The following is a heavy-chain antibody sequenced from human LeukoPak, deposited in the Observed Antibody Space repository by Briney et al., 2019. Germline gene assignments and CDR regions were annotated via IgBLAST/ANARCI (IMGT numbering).Heavy chain of an antibody. CDR1: GFTFSSYA. Sequence: PGGSLRLSCAASGFTFSSYAMNWVRQAPGKGLEWVSSISSTSSYIYYADSVRGRFTISRDNAKNSLYLQMNSLRGEDTAVYYCARIRVPVVVTALAKYCFDYWGQGTLVTVSS. CDR2: ISSTSSYI. V-gene: IGHV3-21*01. D-gene: IGHD2-21*02. CDR3: ARIRVPVVVTALAKYCFDY. J-gene: IGHJ4*02.